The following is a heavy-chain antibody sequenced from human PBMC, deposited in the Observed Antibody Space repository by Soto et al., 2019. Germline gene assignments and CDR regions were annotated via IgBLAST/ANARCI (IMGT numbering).Heavy chain of an antibody. J-gene: IGHJ5*02. CDR2: IYNTVTS. CDR1: HGSFNSGGFY. CDR3: ARGFYGSGGPDL. V-gene: IGHV4-31*03. D-gene: IGHD3-10*01. Sequence: QVQLQESGPRLVRPSQTLSLTCTISHGSFNSGGFYWGWIRQSPGRGLEWIGHIYNTVTSRYSLPLRSRITMSIDTSANHFSMSLSSVTAADTAIYYCARGFYGSGGPDLWGPGALVTVSS.